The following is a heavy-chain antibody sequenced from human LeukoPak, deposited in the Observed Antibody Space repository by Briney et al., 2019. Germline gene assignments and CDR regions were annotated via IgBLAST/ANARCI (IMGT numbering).Heavy chain of an antibody. Sequence: GGSLRLSCAASAFTFCSDAMSWVPQGPGEGLEWVSAISGSGGSTYYADSVKGRFTISSDNSKNTLYLQMNSLRAEDTAVYYCAKLVTVVVPAAIPNWFDPWGQGTLVTVSS. CDR3: AKLVTVVVPAAIPNWFDP. CDR2: ISGSGGST. J-gene: IGHJ5*02. V-gene: IGHV3-23*01. CDR1: AFTFCSDA. D-gene: IGHD2-2*02.